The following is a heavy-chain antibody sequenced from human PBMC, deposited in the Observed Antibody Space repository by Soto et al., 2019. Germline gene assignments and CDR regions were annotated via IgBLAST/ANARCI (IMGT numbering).Heavy chain of an antibody. D-gene: IGHD5-18*01. V-gene: IGHV3-30*18. J-gene: IGHJ6*02. CDR1: GFTFSSYG. CDR2: ISYDGSNK. Sequence: GGSLRLSCAASGFTFSSYGMHWVRQAPGKGLEWVAVISYDGSNKYYADSVKGRFTISRDNSKNTLYLQMNSPRAEDTAVYYCAKGIAAMVSRYYYYGMDVWGQGTTVTVSS. CDR3: AKGIAAMVSRYYYYGMDV.